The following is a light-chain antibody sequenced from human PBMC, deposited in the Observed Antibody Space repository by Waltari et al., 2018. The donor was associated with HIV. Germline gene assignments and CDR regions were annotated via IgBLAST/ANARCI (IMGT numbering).Light chain of an antibody. Sequence: DIQLTQSPPFLFASPGNRARIACRANQTISTYLAWYQQKPGKAPKLLLYGASILQTGVPSRFTGRGSGTEFHLTITSLQPEDFATYYCQQVNSYPLTFGRGTKVEVK. CDR2: GAS. V-gene: IGKV1-9*01. CDR1: QTISTY. J-gene: IGKJ4*01. CDR3: QQVNSYPLT.